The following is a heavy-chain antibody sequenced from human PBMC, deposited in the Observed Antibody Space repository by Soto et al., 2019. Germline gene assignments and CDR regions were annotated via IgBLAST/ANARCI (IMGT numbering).Heavy chain of an antibody. V-gene: IGHV1-18*01. Sequence: ASVKVSCKASGYTVTSYGISWVRQAPGQGLEWMGWISAYNGNTNYAQKLQGRVTMTTDTSTSTAYMELRSLRSDDTVVYYCARDYTTVTTVYYYYGMDVWGQGTTVTVSS. D-gene: IGHD4-17*01. CDR3: ARDYTTVTTVYYYYGMDV. CDR2: ISAYNGNT. CDR1: GYTVTSYG. J-gene: IGHJ6*02.